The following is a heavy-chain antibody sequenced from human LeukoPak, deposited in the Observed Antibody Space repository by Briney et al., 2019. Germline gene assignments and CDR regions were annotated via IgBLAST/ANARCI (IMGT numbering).Heavy chain of an antibody. V-gene: IGHV3-15*01. CDR1: GFTFSNAW. CDR3: TTVEIGKGGDQYYFDY. J-gene: IGHJ4*02. Sequence: GGPLRLSCAASGFTFSNAWMSWVRQAPGKGLEWVGRIKSKTDGGTTDYAAPVKGRFTISRDDSKNTLYLQMNSLKTEDTAVYYCTTVEIGKGGDQYYFDYWGQGTLVTVSS. D-gene: IGHD2-21*02. CDR2: IKSKTDGGTT.